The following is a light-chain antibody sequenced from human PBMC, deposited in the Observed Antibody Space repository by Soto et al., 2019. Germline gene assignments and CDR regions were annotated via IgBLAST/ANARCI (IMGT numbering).Light chain of an antibody. CDR1: SSDVGGYNY. CDR3: SSYTSSSTQV. Sequence: QSALTQPASVSGSPGQSITISCTGTSSDVGGYNYVSWYQQHPGKAPKLMIYDVSNRPSGVSNRFSGSKSGNTASLTISGSQAEDEADYYCSSYTSSSTQVFGTGTKLTVL. V-gene: IGLV2-14*01. CDR2: DVS. J-gene: IGLJ1*01.